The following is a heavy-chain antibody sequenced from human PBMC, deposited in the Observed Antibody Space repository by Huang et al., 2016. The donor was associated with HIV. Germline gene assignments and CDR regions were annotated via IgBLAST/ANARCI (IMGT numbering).Heavy chain of an antibody. CDR1: GFTFSGSA. V-gene: IGHV3-73*01. J-gene: IGHJ3*02. Sequence: AASGFTFSGSAIHWVRQTSGKGLGWVGRIKTKNDSYATAFTASLEGRFTVSRDDSRNTAYLQMNSLKTEDTAVYYCTRLRNGDDAFDIWGQGTTVTVSS. CDR2: IKTKNDSYAT. CDR3: TRLRNGDDAFDI.